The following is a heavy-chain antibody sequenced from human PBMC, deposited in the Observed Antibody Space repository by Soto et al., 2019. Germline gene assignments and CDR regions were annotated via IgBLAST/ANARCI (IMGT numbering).Heavy chain of an antibody. Sequence: PGGSLRLSCAASGFTFSSYAMSWVRQAPGKGLEWVSAISGSGGSTYYADSVKGRFTISRDNAKNSLYLQMNSLRAEDTAVYYCARVGVLRMLSSSSLGSYYYYYMDVWGKGTTVTVSS. CDR2: ISGSGGST. V-gene: IGHV3-23*01. CDR3: ARVGVLRMLSSSSLGSYYYYYMDV. J-gene: IGHJ6*03. CDR1: GFTFSSYA. D-gene: IGHD6-6*01.